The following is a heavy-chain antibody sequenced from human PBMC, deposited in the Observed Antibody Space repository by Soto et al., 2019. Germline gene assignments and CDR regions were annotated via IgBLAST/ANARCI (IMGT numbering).Heavy chain of an antibody. CDR1: GYIFSTYG. CDR2: ISGYNGNT. J-gene: IGHJ6*02. Sequence: QAKLVQSGAEVKKPGATVKVSCKASGYIFSTYGITWVRQAPGQGLEWMGWISGYNGNTDDGQKLQGRVSMTIETSTSTAYMELRSLRADDTAVYYRARAERHSTSWYAMDVWGQGTTVIVSS. V-gene: IGHV1-18*01. CDR3: ARAERHSTSWYAMDV. D-gene: IGHD2-2*01.